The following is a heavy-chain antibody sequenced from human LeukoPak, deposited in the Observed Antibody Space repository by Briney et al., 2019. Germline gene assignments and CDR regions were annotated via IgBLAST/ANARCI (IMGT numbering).Heavy chain of an antibody. CDR2: INPKTGGT. CDR1: GYTFTDYY. V-gene: IGHV1-2*06. CDR3: ARDRWLQDIVVVPAATAFDI. Sequence: ASVKVSCKASGYTFTDYYIHWVRQAPGQGLEWVGRINPKTGGTNHAQKFQGRVAMTRDTSISTAYMELRSLRSDDTAVYYCARDRWLQDIVVVPAATAFDIWGQGTMVTVSS. J-gene: IGHJ3*02. D-gene: IGHD2-2*01.